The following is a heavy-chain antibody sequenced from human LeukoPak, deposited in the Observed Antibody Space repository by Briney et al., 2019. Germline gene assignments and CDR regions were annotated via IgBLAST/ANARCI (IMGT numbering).Heavy chain of an antibody. Sequence: GRSLRLSCAASGLTFSSYAMHWVRQAPGKGLEWVALISYDGSNKYYADSVKGRFTISRDNSKNTLYLQMNSLRADDTAVYYCARDTYGSVSYPTYYFDYWGQGTLVTVSS. CDR2: ISYDGSNK. CDR1: GLTFSSYA. J-gene: IGHJ4*02. CDR3: ARDTYGSVSYPTYYFDY. D-gene: IGHD3-10*01. V-gene: IGHV3-30*04.